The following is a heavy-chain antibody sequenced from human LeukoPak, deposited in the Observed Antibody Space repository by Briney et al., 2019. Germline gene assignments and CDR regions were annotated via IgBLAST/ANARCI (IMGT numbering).Heavy chain of an antibody. CDR3: ARDRGGYGDYHFDY. CDR1: GFTFSSYS. V-gene: IGHV3-21*01. J-gene: IGHJ4*02. D-gene: IGHD4-17*01. Sequence: GGSLRLSCAASGFTFSSYSMNWVRQAPGKGLEWVSSISSSSSYTYYADSVKGRFTISRDNAKNSLYLQMNSLRAEDTAVYYCARDRGGYGDYHFDYWGQGTLVTVSS. CDR2: ISSSSSYT.